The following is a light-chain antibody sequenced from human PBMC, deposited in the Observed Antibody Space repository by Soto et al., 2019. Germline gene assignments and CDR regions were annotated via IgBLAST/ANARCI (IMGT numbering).Light chain of an antibody. CDR1: QSVNNH. CDR3: QKSGT. CDR2: DAS. J-gene: IGKJ5*01. Sequence: EIVLTQSPATLSLSPGERATLSCRASQSVNNHLGWYQQKPGQDPRLLIYDASNRATAIPARFSGSGSGTDFTLTISSLEPEDFSVYYCQKSGTFGQGKRLEIK. V-gene: IGKV3-11*01.